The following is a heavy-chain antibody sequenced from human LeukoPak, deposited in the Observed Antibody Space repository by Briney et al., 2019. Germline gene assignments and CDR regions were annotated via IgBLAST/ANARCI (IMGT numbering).Heavy chain of an antibody. CDR1: GGSISSGSYY. Sequence: SETLSLTCTVSGGSISSGSYYWSWIRQPAGKGPEWIGRIYTSGSTNYNPSLKSRGTISVDTSKNQFSLKLSSVTAADTAVYYCARGREYCSSTSCSRPFDPWGQGTLVTVSS. CDR3: ARGREYCSSTSCSRPFDP. J-gene: IGHJ5*02. CDR2: IYTSGST. D-gene: IGHD2-2*01. V-gene: IGHV4-61*02.